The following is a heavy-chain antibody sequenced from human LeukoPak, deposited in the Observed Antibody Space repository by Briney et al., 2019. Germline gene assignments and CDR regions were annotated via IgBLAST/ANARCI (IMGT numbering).Heavy chain of an antibody. J-gene: IGHJ4*02. D-gene: IGHD2-21*02. CDR1: GFTFSAYA. CDR2: IWYDGRKQ. CDR3: AKSVDESGDDEADY. Sequence: PGRSLRVSCAASGFTFSAYAMHWVRQAPGKGLDGVAVIWYDGRKQYYADAVKGRFTISRDNSKNTLFLQMNSLRAEDTAVYYGAKSVDESGDDEADYWGQGTQVIVSS. V-gene: IGHV3-33*06.